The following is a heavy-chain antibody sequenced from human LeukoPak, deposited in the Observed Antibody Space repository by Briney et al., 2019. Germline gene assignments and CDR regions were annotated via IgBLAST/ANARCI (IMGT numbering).Heavy chain of an antibody. CDR2: IYTSGST. Sequence: SETLSLTCTVSGGSISSYYWSWIRRPAGKGLEWIGRIYTSGSTNYNPSLKSRVTMPVDTSKNQFSLKLSSVTAADTAVYYCASTHYYDSSGSYYFDYWGRGTLVTVSS. J-gene: IGHJ4*02. CDR1: GGSISSYY. V-gene: IGHV4-4*07. CDR3: ASTHYYDSSGSYYFDY. D-gene: IGHD3-22*01.